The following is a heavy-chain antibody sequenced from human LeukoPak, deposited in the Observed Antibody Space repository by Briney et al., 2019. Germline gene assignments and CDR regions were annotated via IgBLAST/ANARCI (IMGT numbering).Heavy chain of an antibody. CDR2: FDPEDGET. CDR3: ARGNLPRDWFDP. V-gene: IGHV1-24*01. CDR1: GYTLTELS. D-gene: IGHD5/OR15-5a*01. Sequence: ASVKVSCKVSGYTLTELSMHWVRQAPGKGLEWMGGFDPEDGETIYAQKFQGRVTMAEDTSTDTAYMELSSLRSEDTAVYYCARGNLPRDWFDPWGQGTLVTVSS. J-gene: IGHJ5*02.